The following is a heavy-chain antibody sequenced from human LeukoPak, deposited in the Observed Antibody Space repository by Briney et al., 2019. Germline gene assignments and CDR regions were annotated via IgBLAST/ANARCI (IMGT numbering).Heavy chain of an antibody. CDR1: GYTFTGYY. V-gene: IGHV1-2*02. CDR3: ARDVPTYSSSIPLDY. D-gene: IGHD6-6*01. J-gene: IGHJ4*02. Sequence: GASVKVSCKASGYTFTGYYMHWVRQAPGQGLEGMGWINPNSGGTNYAQKFQGRVTITSDPSISTAYMELSRLRSDDTAVYYCARDVPTYSSSIPLDYWAQGTLVTVSS. CDR2: INPNSGGT.